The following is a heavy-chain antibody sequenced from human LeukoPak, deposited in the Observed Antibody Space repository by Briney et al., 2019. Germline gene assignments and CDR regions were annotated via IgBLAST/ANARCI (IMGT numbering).Heavy chain of an antibody. J-gene: IGHJ3*02. Sequence: GGSLRLSCAASGFTFRSYSMNWVRQAPGKGLEWVSSISSSSSYIYYADSVKGRFTISRDNAKNSLYLQMNSLRAEDTTVYYCARDGVLWFGGEGAFDIWGQGTMVTVSS. CDR2: ISSSSSYI. V-gene: IGHV3-21*01. D-gene: IGHD3-10*01. CDR1: GFTFRSYS. CDR3: ARDGVLWFGGEGAFDI.